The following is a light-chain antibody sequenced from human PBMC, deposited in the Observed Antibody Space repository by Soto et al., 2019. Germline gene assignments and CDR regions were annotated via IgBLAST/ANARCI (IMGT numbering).Light chain of an antibody. CDR3: QQYDNLAIT. J-gene: IGKJ5*01. CDR1: QDISNY. V-gene: IGKV1-33*01. Sequence: DIQMTQTPSSLSASVGDRFTITCHASQDISNYLNWYQQKPGKAPKLLIYDASNLETGVPSRFSGSGSGTDFTFTISSLQPEDIATYYCQQYDNLAITFGQGTLLEVK. CDR2: DAS.